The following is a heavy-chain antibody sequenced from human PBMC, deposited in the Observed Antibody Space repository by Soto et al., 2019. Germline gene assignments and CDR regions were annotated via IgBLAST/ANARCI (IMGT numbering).Heavy chain of an antibody. V-gene: IGHV3-15*07. D-gene: IGHD3-22*01. CDR1: GFTFSNAW. CDR2: IKSKTDGGTT. CDR3: TTGSRSSGYYSSPPYYYYSYGMDV. J-gene: IGHJ6*02. Sequence: EVQLVESGGGLVKPGGSLRLSCAASGFTFSNAWMNWVRQAPGKGLEWVGRIKSKTDGGTTDYAAPVKGSFTISRGDSKNALSLQLNSLKTDDTAVYYCTTGSRSSGYYSSPPYYYYSYGMDVWGQGTTVTVSS.